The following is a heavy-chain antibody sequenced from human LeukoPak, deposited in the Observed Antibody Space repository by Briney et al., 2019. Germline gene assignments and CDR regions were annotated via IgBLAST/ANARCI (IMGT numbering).Heavy chain of an antibody. Sequence: GGSLRLSCAASGFTFSSYWMSWVCQAPGKGLEWVANIKQDGSEKYYVDSVKGRFTISRDNAKNSLYLQMNSLRAEDTAVYYCARDTAYSSSWYGGHFDYWGQGTLVTVSS. CDR3: ARDTAYSSSWYGGHFDY. CDR1: GFTFSSYW. J-gene: IGHJ4*02. V-gene: IGHV3-7*01. D-gene: IGHD6-13*01. CDR2: IKQDGSEK.